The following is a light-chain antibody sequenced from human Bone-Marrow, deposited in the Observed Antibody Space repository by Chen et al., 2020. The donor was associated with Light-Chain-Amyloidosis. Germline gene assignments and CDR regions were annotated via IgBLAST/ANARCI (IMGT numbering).Light chain of an antibody. Sequence: SYELTQPPSVSVSPGQTARLTCSGDDLPTKYAYWYQQKLGQAPVLGTHRDAERPSGISERFAGSSSGTTATLTISGVQAEDEADYHWQSADSSGTYEVIFGGGTKLTVL. J-gene: IGLJ2*01. CDR2: RDA. CDR3: QSADSSGTYEVI. CDR1: DLPTKY. V-gene: IGLV3-25*03.